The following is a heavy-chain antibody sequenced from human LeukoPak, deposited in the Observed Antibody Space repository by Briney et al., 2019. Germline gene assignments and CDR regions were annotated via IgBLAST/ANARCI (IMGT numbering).Heavy chain of an antibody. CDR1: GFTFSSYA. CDR3: ARDYYDSSGYFYEGSNS. J-gene: IGHJ4*02. Sequence: GGSLRLSCAASGFTFSSYAMSWVRQAPGKGLECVSAISVSGGSTYYADSVKGRFTISRDNAKSSLYLQLDSLRAEDTAVYYCARDYYDSSGYFYEGSNSWGQGTLVTVSS. D-gene: IGHD3-22*01. CDR2: ISVSGGST. V-gene: IGHV3-23*01.